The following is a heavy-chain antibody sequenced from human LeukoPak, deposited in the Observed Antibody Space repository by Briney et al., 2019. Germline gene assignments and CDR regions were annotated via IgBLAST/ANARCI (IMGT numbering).Heavy chain of an antibody. V-gene: IGHV4-38-2*01. CDR3: ARHLRYYYYMDV. J-gene: IGHJ6*03. CDR1: GYSITSGYY. CDR2: IYHSGST. Sequence: SETLSLTCAVSGYSITSGYYWGWIRQPPGKGLEWIGSIYHSGSTYYNPSLKSRVTISVDTSKNQFSLKLSSVTAADTAVYYCARHLRYYYYMDVWGKGTTVTVPS. D-gene: IGHD4-17*01.